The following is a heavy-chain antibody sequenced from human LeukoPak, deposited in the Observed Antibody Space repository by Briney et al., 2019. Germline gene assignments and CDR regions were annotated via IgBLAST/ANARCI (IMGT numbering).Heavy chain of an antibody. CDR3: ASWGEGALDN. J-gene: IGHJ4*02. CDR1: GFTFSSYS. D-gene: IGHD1-26*01. CDR2: ISTSTTTI. Sequence: GGSLRLSCEASGFTFSSYSMNWVRQAPGKGLEWISYISTSTTTIYYANSVKVRFTISREKDKKSLYLQMNSLRVEDTGVYYCASWGEGALDNWGQGTLVTVSS. V-gene: IGHV3-48*01.